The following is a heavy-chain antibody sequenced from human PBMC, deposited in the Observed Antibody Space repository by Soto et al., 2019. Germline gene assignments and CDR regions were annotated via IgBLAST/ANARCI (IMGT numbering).Heavy chain of an antibody. Sequence: ESLKISFKGSGDSLTSYWIGWVRQIPGKGLEWMGIIYPGDSDTRYSPSFQGQVTISADKSISTAYLQWSSLKASDTAMYYCARLSGCSSTSCYTHMDVWGQGTTVTVSS. V-gene: IGHV5-51*01. D-gene: IGHD2-2*02. CDR3: ARLSGCSSTSCYTHMDV. CDR1: GDSLTSYW. CDR2: IYPGDSDT. J-gene: IGHJ6*02.